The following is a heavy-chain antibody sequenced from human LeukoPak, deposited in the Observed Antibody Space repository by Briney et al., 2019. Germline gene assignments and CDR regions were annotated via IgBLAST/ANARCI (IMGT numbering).Heavy chain of an antibody. Sequence: GGSLRLSCAASGFTFSSYAMSWVRQAPGKGLEWVSAISGSGGSTYYADSVKGRFTISRDNSKNTLYLQTNSLRAEDTAVYYCAKTIVWFHGMDVWGQGTTVTVSS. CDR2: ISGSGGST. D-gene: IGHD3-10*01. J-gene: IGHJ6*02. CDR3: AKTIVWFHGMDV. V-gene: IGHV3-23*01. CDR1: GFTFSSYA.